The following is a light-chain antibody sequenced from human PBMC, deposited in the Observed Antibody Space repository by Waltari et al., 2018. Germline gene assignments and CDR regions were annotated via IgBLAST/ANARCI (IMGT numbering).Light chain of an antibody. V-gene: IGLV2-14*01. CDR3: SSYTSGSTRLV. CDR1: SSDVGGYNY. CDR2: EVS. J-gene: IGLJ2*01. Sequence: QSALTQPASVSGSPGQSITISCTGTSSDVGGYNYVSWYQQHTGKAPKLMIYEVSNRPSGVSNRFSGSKSGNTASLIISGLQAEDEADYYCSSYTSGSTRLVFGGGTKLTVL.